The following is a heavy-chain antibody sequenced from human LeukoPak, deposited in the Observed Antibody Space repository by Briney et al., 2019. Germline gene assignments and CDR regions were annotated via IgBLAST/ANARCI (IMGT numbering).Heavy chain of an antibody. V-gene: IGHV4-4*02. D-gene: IGHD3-22*01. CDR2: IYHSGST. CDR1: GGSISSSNW. CDR3: ARVITMIVVVIQNDAFDI. Sequence: SETLSLTCAVSGGSISSSNWWSWVRQPPGKGLEWIGEIYHSGSTYYNPSLKSRVTISVDRSKNQFSLKLSSVTAADTAVYYCARVITMIVVVIQNDAFDIWGQGTMVTVSS. J-gene: IGHJ3*02.